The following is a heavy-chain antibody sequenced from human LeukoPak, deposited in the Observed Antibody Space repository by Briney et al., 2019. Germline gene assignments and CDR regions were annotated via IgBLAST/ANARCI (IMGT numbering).Heavy chain of an antibody. D-gene: IGHD3-10*01. V-gene: IGHV1-8*02. J-gene: IGHJ3*02. Sequence: ASVKVSCKASGGTFSSYAISWVRQAPGQGLEWMGWMNPNSGNTGYAQKFQGRVTMTRNTSISTAYMELSSLRSEDTAVYYCARRDDPWFGELLGAFDIWGQGTMVTVSS. CDR2: MNPNSGNT. CDR1: GGTFSSYA. CDR3: ARRDDPWFGELLGAFDI.